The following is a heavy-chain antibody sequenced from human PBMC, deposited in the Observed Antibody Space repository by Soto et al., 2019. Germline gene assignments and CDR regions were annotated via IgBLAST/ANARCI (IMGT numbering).Heavy chain of an antibody. Sequence: PSETLSLTCTVSGGSISSYYWSWIRQPPGKGLEWIGYIYYSGSTNYNPSLKSRVTISVDTSKNQFSLELSSVTAADTAVYYCARGPDYYDSSGYRFDYWGQGTLVTVSS. CDR3: ARGPDYYDSSGYRFDY. CDR2: IYYSGST. J-gene: IGHJ4*02. V-gene: IGHV4-59*01. CDR1: GGSISSYY. D-gene: IGHD3-22*01.